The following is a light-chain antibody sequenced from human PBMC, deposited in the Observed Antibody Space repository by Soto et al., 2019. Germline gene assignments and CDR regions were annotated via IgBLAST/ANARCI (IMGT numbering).Light chain of an antibody. CDR1: QDISTW. CDR3: QQANSFPRT. CDR2: TAS. J-gene: IGKJ1*01. V-gene: IGKV1-12*01. Sequence: DIQMTQSPSSVSASVGDRVTITCRASQDISTWLAWYQVRPGKAPNLLISTASDLQPGVTSRFSGSGSGTVFTLTISSLQPEDVATYFCQQANSFPRTFGQGTKVEVK.